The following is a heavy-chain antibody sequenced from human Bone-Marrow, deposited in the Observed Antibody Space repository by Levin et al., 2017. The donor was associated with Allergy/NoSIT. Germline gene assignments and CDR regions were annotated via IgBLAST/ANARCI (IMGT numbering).Heavy chain of an antibody. CDR1: GYTFTSYG. J-gene: IGHJ6*02. Sequence: GASVKVSCKASGYTFTSYGISWVRQAPGQGLEWMGWISAYNGNTNYAQKLQGRVTMTTDTSTSTAYMELRSLRSDDTAVYYCARDRGITIFGVGPPHYYGMDVWGQGTTVTVSS. CDR3: ARDRGITIFGVGPPHYYGMDV. D-gene: IGHD3-3*01. V-gene: IGHV1-18*01. CDR2: ISAYNGNT.